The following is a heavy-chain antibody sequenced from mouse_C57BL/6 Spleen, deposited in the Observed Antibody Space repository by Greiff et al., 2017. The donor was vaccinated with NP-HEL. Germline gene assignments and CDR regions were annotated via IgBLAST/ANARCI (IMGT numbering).Heavy chain of an antibody. V-gene: IGHV1-78*01. D-gene: IGHD4-1*01. CDR1: GYTFTDHT. CDR3: ARWANWDDYYAMDY. Sequence: VQRVESDAELVKPGASVKISCKVSGYTFTDHTIHWMKQRPEQGLEWIGYIYPRDGSTKYNEKFKGKATLTADKSSSTAYMQLNSLTSEDSAVYFCARWANWDDYYAMDYWGQGTSVTVSS. J-gene: IGHJ4*01. CDR2: IYPRDGST.